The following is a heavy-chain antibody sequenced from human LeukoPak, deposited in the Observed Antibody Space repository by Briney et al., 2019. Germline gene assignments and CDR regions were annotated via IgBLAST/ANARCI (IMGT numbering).Heavy chain of an antibody. J-gene: IGHJ4*02. Sequence: PGGSLRLSCAASGFTFSSYAMSWVRQAPGKGLEWVSAISGSGGSTYYADSVKGRFSISRDNSKNTVYLQMNSLRVEDTAMYYCAKDLSQRLLRGDFDSWGQGALVSVSS. V-gene: IGHV3-23*01. D-gene: IGHD6-25*01. CDR2: ISGSGGST. CDR1: GFTFSSYA. CDR3: AKDLSQRLLRGDFDS.